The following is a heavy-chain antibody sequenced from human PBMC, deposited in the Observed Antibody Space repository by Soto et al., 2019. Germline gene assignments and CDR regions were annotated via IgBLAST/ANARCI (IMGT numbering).Heavy chain of an antibody. CDR1: GYNFNTYG. CDR3: ARDRDHSHTDADIDY. Sequence: QVQLMQSGAEVRRPGTSMRISCTTSGYNFNTYGIIWVRQAPGQGLEWMGWISGYNGYTKYAQNFEDRVTLSTDPSTSTAFLELRNLRSGDTALYFCARDRDHSHTDADIDYWGQGTLVTVSS. CDR2: ISGYNGYT. D-gene: IGHD2-21*01. J-gene: IGHJ4*02. V-gene: IGHV1-18*01.